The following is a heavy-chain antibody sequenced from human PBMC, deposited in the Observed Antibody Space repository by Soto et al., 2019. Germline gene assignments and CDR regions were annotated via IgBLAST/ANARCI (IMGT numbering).Heavy chain of an antibody. CDR3: ARDGYSSGWYVNWFDP. CDR1: VFTFSSYE. V-gene: IGHV3-48*03. D-gene: IGHD6-19*01. J-gene: IGHJ5*02. CDR2: ISSSGSTI. Sequence: GGSLRLSCAASVFTFSSYEMNWVRQAPGKGLEWVSYISSSGSTIYYADSVKGRFTISRDNAKNSLYLQMNSLRAEDTAVYYCARDGYSSGWYVNWFDPWGQGTLVTVSS.